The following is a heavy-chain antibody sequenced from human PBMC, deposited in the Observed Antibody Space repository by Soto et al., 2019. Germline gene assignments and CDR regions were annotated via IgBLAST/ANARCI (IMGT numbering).Heavy chain of an antibody. CDR3: ASGGAGSGPFTWELPDH. CDR2: ITPFSGGV. J-gene: IGHJ4*02. Sequence: QMQLVQSGAEVKKTGSSVTVSCKALGNTFSYRYLHWVRQAPGQALEWMGWITPFSGGVHYAQKFQVRVTLTRDRSINTAYMRMSSLRSEDTAIYFCASGGAGSGPFTWELPDHWGQGTLVTVSS. CDR1: GNTFSYRY. V-gene: IGHV1-45*02. D-gene: IGHD1-26*01.